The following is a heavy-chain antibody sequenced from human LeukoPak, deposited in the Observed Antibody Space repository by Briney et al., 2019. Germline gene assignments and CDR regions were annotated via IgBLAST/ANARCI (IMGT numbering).Heavy chain of an antibody. CDR2: IFHSGST. CDR1: GGSISISNW. D-gene: IGHD1-26*01. V-gene: IGHV4-4*02. Sequence: PSETLSLTCSVSGGSISISNWWSWVPQPPGKGLEWVGEIFHSGSTNYNPSLKSRVTISVDKSKNQFSLKLNSVTAADTGVYYCARGGNKWELDNWFDPWGQGTLVTVSS. J-gene: IGHJ5*02. CDR3: ARGGNKWELDNWFDP.